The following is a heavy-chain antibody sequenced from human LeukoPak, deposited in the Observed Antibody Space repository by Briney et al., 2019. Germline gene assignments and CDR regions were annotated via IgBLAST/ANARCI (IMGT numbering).Heavy chain of an antibody. J-gene: IGHJ6*03. D-gene: IGHD2-15*01. CDR1: GGPVSSGRYS. Sequence: SETLSLTCAVSGGPVSSGRYSWSWIRQPPGKGLEWIGYIYYSASTYYNPSLKSRVTISVDTSKNQFSLKLSSVTAADTAVYYCARVRPGSGSLYDYYYYMDVWGKGTTVTVSS. V-gene: IGHV4-30-4*07. CDR3: ARVRPGSGSLYDYYYYMDV. CDR2: IYYSAST.